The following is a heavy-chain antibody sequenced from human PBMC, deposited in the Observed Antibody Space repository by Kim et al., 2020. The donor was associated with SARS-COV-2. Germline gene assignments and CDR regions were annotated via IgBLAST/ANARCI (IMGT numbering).Heavy chain of an antibody. CDR1: GFTFDDYA. Sequence: GGSLRLSCAASGFTFDDYAMHWVRQAPGKGLEWVSGISWNSGSIGYADSVKGRFTISRDNAKNSLYLQMNSLRAEDTALYYCAKDKRYGSNSGDYYYGMDVWGQETTVTVS. V-gene: IGHV3-9*01. CDR2: ISWNSGSI. J-gene: IGHJ6*02. CDR3: AKDKRYGSNSGDYYYGMDV. D-gene: IGHD4-4*01.